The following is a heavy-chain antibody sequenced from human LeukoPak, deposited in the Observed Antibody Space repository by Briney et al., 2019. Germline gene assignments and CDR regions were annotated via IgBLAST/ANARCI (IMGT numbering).Heavy chain of an antibody. CDR1: GFTFSSYA. CDR2: ISGSGGST. Sequence: GGSLRLSCAVSGFTFSSYAMSWVRQAPGKGLEWVAAISGSGGSTDYADSVKGRFTISRDNSKNTLYLQMNSLRAEDTAVYYCAKGEQWLVLYFQHWGQGTLVTVSS. V-gene: IGHV3-23*01. D-gene: IGHD6-19*01. J-gene: IGHJ1*01. CDR3: AKGEQWLVLYFQH.